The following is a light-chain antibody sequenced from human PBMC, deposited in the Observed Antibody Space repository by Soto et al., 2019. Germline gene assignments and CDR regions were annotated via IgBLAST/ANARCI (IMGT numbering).Light chain of an antibody. J-gene: IGKJ3*01. CDR2: GAS. V-gene: IGKV3-20*01. Sequence: EIVLTQSPGPLSLSPGERATLSCRASQSVSSGYLAWYQQKPGRVPRLLIYGASNRDPGIPDRFTGSGSGTDFTLTIARVEPEDFAVDYFQKCGIAPFTVGPGTKVDIK. CDR1: QSVSSGY. CDR3: QKCGIAPFT.